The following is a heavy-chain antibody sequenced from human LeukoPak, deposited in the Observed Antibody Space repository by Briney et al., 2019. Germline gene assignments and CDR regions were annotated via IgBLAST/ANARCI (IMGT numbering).Heavy chain of an antibody. V-gene: IGHV4-30-4*01. Sequence: SEALSLACTVSGGSISSGNYYWSWIRQPPGKGLEWIGYIYYSGSTYYNPSLKSRVTISVDTSKNQFSLKLSSVTAADTAVYYCARAVPGGGAEYFQHWGQGTLVTVSS. D-gene: IGHD2-15*01. J-gene: IGHJ1*01. CDR1: GGSISSGNYY. CDR2: IYYSGST. CDR3: ARAVPGGGAEYFQH.